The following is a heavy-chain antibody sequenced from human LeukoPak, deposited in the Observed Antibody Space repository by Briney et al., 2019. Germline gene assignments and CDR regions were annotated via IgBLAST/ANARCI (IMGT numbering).Heavy chain of an antibody. Sequence: PSETLSLTCTVSGGSISSYYWSWIRQPPGKGLEWIGYIYYSGSTNYNPSLKSRVTISVDASKNQFSLKLSSVTAADTAVYYCARAGYYDSSGYYWVTLDYWGQGTLVTVSS. CDR2: IYYSGST. D-gene: IGHD3-22*01. CDR3: ARAGYYDSSGYYWVTLDY. V-gene: IGHV4-59*01. CDR1: GGSISSYY. J-gene: IGHJ4*02.